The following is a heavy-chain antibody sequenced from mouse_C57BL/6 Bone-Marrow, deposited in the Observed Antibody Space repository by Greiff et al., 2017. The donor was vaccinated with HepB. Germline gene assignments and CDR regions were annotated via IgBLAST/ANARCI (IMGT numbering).Heavy chain of an antibody. Sequence: EVQRVESGGGLVQPGGSLSLSCAASGFTFTDYYMSWVRQPPGKALEWLGFIRNKANGYTTEYSASVKGRFTISRDNSQSILYLQMNALRAEDSATDYCASPYGNPYYYAMDYWGQGTSVTVSS. CDR3: ASPYGNPYYYAMDY. V-gene: IGHV7-3*01. CDR2: IRNKANGYTT. CDR1: GFTFTDYY. J-gene: IGHJ4*01. D-gene: IGHD2-1*01.